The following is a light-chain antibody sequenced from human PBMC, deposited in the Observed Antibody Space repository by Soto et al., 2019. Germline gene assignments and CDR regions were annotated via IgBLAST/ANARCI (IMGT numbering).Light chain of an antibody. CDR1: NIGSKS. V-gene: IGLV3-21*04. CDR3: QVWDSSSDPAVV. CDR2: YDS. Sequence: SYELTQPPSVSVAPGKTARITCGGNNIGSKSVHWYQQKPGQAPVLVIYYDSDRPSRISERFSGSNSGNTATLTISRVEAGDEADYYCQVWDSSSDPAVVFGGGTKVTVL. J-gene: IGLJ2*01.